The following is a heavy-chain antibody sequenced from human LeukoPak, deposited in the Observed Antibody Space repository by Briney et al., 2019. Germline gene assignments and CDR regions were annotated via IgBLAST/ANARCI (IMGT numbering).Heavy chain of an antibody. D-gene: IGHD3-16*01. Sequence: SQTLSLTCVISGDSVSGNTVAWNWVRQSPSRGLEWLGRTYYTSQWYNDYAVSVKSRITISPDTTKNQFSLQLNSVTPEDTADHYCAREFENRFTYWGQGTLVTVSS. J-gene: IGHJ4*02. CDR2: TYYTSQWYN. V-gene: IGHV6-1*01. CDR1: GDSVSGNTVA. CDR3: AREFENRFTY.